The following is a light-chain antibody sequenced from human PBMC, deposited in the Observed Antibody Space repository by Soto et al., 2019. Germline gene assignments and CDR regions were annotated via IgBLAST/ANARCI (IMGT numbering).Light chain of an antibody. CDR2: GAS. Sequence: EIALTQSPGTLSLSPGERATLSCRASQSVSSSYLARYQQKPGQAPRLLIYGASSRDTGIPDRFSGRGSGTDFTLTISRLEPEDFAVYYCQQYGSSLPITFGQGTRLEIK. J-gene: IGKJ5*01. CDR1: QSVSSSY. CDR3: QQYGSSLPIT. V-gene: IGKV3-20*01.